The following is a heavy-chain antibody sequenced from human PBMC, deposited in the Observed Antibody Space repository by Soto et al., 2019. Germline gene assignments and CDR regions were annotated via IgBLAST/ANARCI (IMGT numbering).Heavy chain of an antibody. CDR2: INHSGST. J-gene: IGHJ4*02. V-gene: IGHV4-34*01. CDR3: ARGIDNWGFDY. CDR1: GGSFSGYY. Sequence: SETLSLTCAVYGGSFSGYYWSWIRQPPGKGLEWIGEINHSGSTNYNPSLKSRVTISVDTSKNQFSLKLSSVTAADTAVYYCARGIDNWGFDYWGQGTLVTVSS. D-gene: IGHD7-27*01.